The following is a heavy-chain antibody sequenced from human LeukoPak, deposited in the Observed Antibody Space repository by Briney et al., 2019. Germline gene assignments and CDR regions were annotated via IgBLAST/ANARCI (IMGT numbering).Heavy chain of an antibody. CDR1: GGSISSYY. D-gene: IGHD4-17*01. Sequence: SETLSLTCTVSGGSISSYYWSWIRQPAGKGLEWIGRIYTSGSTNYNPSLKSRVTMSVDTSKNQFSLELSSVTAADTAVYYCARDLGYTVMDAFDIWGQGTMVTVSS. J-gene: IGHJ3*02. CDR2: IYTSGST. CDR3: ARDLGYTVMDAFDI. V-gene: IGHV4-4*07.